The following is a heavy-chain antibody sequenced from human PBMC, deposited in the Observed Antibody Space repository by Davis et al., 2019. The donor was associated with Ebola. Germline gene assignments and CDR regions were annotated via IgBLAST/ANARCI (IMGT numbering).Heavy chain of an antibody. Sequence: PSETLSLTCTVSGGSISSSSYYWGWIRQPPGKGLEWIGSIYYSGSTYYNPSLKSRVTISVDTSKNQFSLKLSSVTAADTAVYYCARRGRGCTNGVCYNWFDPWGQGTLVTVSS. CDR2: IYYSGST. CDR3: ARRGRGCTNGVCYNWFDP. J-gene: IGHJ5*02. V-gene: IGHV4-39*01. CDR1: GGSISSSSYY. D-gene: IGHD2-8*01.